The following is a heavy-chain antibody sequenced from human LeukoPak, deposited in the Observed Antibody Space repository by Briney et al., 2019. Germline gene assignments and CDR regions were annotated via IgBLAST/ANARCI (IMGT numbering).Heavy chain of an antibody. D-gene: IGHD6-6*01. J-gene: IGHJ4*02. Sequence: GGSLRLSCAASGFTVISNYMSWVRQAPGKGLEWVSVIYSGGNTYYADSVEGRFTISRDNAKNSLDLQMNSLRAEDTAVYYCARDPYSSSAFAYWGQGTLVTVSS. V-gene: IGHV3-66*01. CDR2: IYSGGNT. CDR3: ARDPYSSSAFAY. CDR1: GFTVISNY.